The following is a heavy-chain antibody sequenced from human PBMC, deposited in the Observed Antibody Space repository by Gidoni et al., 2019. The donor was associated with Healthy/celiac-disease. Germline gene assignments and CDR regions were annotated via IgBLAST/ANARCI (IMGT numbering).Heavy chain of an antibody. CDR1: GFTFGDYA. J-gene: IGHJ4*02. Sequence: EVQLVESGGGLVQPGRSLRLSCTASGFTFGDYAMSWFRQAPGKGLEWVGFSRRKAYGGTTEYAESVKGRFTITRDDSKSIAYLQMNSLKTEDTAVYYCTREVWNYVAPIDYWGQGTLVTVSS. D-gene: IGHD1-7*01. V-gene: IGHV3-49*03. CDR3: TREVWNYVAPIDY. CDR2: SRRKAYGGTT.